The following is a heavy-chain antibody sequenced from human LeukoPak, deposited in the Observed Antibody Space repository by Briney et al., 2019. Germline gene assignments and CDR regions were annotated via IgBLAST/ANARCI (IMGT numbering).Heavy chain of an antibody. D-gene: IGHD6-19*01. V-gene: IGHV3-13*01. J-gene: IGHJ3*02. CDR2: IDTAGDT. Sequence: GGSLRLSCAASGFTFSRYDMHWVRQATGKGLEWVSAIDTAGDTYYPGSVKGRFTISREDAKNSLYLQMNSLRAGDTAVYYCARVKSYRSGGLDAFDIWGQGTMVTVSS. CDR1: GFTFSRYD. CDR3: ARVKSYRSGGLDAFDI.